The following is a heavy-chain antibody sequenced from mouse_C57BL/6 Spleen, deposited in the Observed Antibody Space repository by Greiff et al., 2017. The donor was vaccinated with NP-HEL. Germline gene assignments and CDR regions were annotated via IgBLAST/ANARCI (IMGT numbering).Heavy chain of an antibody. CDR3: ARNPRYDPGASYAMDY. CDR1: GYTFTDYN. D-gene: IGHD2-3*01. V-gene: IGHV1-22*01. CDR2: INPNNGGT. J-gene: IGHJ4*01. Sequence: VQLQQSGPELVKPGASVKMSCKASGYTFTDYNMHWVKQSHGKSLEWIGYINPNNGGTSYNQKFKGKATLTVNKSSSTAYMELRSLTSEDSAVYYCARNPRYDPGASYAMDYWGQGTSVTVSS.